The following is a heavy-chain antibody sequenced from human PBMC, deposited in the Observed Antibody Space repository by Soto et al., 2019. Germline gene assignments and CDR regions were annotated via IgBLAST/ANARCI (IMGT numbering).Heavy chain of an antibody. CDR3: ARDRGDYYDSSGYPAYFDY. CDR1: GYTFTSYG. D-gene: IGHD3-22*01. J-gene: IGHJ4*02. CDR2: ISAYNGNT. V-gene: IGHV1-18*01. Sequence: QVQLVQSGAEVKKPGASVKVSCKASGYTFTSYGIRWVRQAPGQGLERMGWISAYNGNTNYAQKLQGRVTMTTDTSTSTAYMELRSLRSDDTAVYYCARDRGDYYDSSGYPAYFDYWGQGTLVTVSS.